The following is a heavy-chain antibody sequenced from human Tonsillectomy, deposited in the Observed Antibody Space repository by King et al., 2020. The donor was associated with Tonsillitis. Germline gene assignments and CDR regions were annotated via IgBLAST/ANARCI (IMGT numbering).Heavy chain of an antibody. D-gene: IGHD6-6*01. CDR1: GFTFSNYC. J-gene: IGHJ4*02. CDR3: ARGAYGEYDLFAS. CDR2: INSSRSGT. V-gene: IGHV3-74*01. Sequence: VQLVESGGGLVQPGGSLRLSCEVSGFTFSNYCMNWVRQAPGKGLVWVSHINSSRSGTTYADSVKGRFTISRNNAKNPLYLQMNSLRAADTSVYYCARGAYGEYDLFASWGQGTLVTVSS.